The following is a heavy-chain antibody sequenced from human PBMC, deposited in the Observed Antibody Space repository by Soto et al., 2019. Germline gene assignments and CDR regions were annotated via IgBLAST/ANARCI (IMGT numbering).Heavy chain of an antibody. CDR3: ASKGEYSSYALDY. J-gene: IGHJ4*02. V-gene: IGHV4-39*01. CDR1: GGSISSRSYY. Sequence: AXESLCRPCTVSGGSISSRSYYWGWIRQPPGKGLEWIGSIYYSGSTYYNPSLKSRVTISVDTSKNKFSLKLSSVTAADTAVYYCASKGEYSSYALDYWGQGTLVTVSS. D-gene: IGHD6-6*01. CDR2: IYYSGST.